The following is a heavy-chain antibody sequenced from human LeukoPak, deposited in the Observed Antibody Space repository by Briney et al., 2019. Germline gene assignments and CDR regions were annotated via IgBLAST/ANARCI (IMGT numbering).Heavy chain of an antibody. J-gene: IGHJ3*02. Sequence: GRSLIPSCAASGFTFSTSELTCVRQAPGKGLEWIAYVASGGSPIYYADSVRGRFIISRDNAKNSLFLQMTSLRAEDTALYYCVREDNFDALDIWGQGTMVTVSS. CDR3: VREDNFDALDI. V-gene: IGHV3-48*03. CDR2: VASGGSPI. CDR1: GFTFSTSE. D-gene: IGHD1-20*01.